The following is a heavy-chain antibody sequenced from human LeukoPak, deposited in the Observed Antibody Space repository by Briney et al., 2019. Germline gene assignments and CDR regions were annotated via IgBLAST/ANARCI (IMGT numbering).Heavy chain of an antibody. CDR1: GYTFTGYY. CDR3: ARGTYYYDSSGYYRY. Sequence: ASVKVSCKASGYTFTGYYMHWVRQAPRQGLEWMGWINPNSGGTNYAQKFQGRVTMTRDTSISTAYMELSRLRSDDTAVYYCARGTYYYDSSGYYRYWGQGTLVTVSS. J-gene: IGHJ4*02. CDR2: INPNSGGT. D-gene: IGHD3-22*01. V-gene: IGHV1-2*02.